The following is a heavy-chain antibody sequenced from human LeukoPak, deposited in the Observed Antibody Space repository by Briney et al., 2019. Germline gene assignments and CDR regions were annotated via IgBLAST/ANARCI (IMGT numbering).Heavy chain of an antibody. CDR2: IIPILNIP. D-gene: IGHD1-1*01. CDR3: AREKMEVGYYGLDV. CDR1: GGTFDNSA. J-gene: IGHJ6*02. Sequence: SVKVSRKASGGTFDNSAINWVRQAPGQGLEWMGRIIPILNIPNYAQKLQGRVTIAADKSTSTAYMELSSLRSDGTAVYYCAREKMEVGYYGLDVWGQGTTVTVSS. V-gene: IGHV1-69*04.